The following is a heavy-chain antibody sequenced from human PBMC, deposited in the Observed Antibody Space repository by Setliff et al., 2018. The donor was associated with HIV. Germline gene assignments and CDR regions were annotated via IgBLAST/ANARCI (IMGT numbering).Heavy chain of an antibody. V-gene: IGHV3-23*01. CDR1: GFTFSSYG. CDR2: ISGSGGVT. D-gene: IGHD2-2*02. J-gene: IGHJ4*01. Sequence: LRLSCAASGFTFSSYGMHWVRQAPGEGLEYVSAISGSGGVTYYADSVKGRFTLSRDTSKDTLYLQMTSLRADDTAVYFCAKLLYPQLWPLDIDHWGHGTLVTVSS. CDR3: AKLLYPQLWPLDIDH.